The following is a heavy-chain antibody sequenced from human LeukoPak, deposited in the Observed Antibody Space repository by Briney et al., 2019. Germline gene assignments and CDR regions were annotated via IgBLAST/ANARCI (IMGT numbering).Heavy chain of an antibody. CDR1: GGTFSSYA. CDR2: MNPNSGNT. D-gene: IGHD3-9*01. J-gene: IGHJ6*02. CDR3: ARGRYYDILTGYSFYYYYGMDV. Sequence: ASVKVSCKASGGTFSSYAISWVRQAPGQGLEWMGWMNPNSGNTGYAQKFQGRVTMTRNTSISTAYMELSSLRSEDTAVYYCARGRYYDILTGYSFYYYYGMDVWGQGTTVTVSS. V-gene: IGHV1-8*02.